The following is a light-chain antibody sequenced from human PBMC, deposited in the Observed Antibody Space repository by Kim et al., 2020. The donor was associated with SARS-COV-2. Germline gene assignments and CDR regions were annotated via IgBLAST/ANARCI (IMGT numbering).Light chain of an antibody. Sequence: AVVGDRVTITCRASQSISTWVAWYQQKPGKAPNRLIYKASILESGVPSRFSGSASGTDFTLTITSLQPDDFGTYYCQHYSAYPWTFGQGTKVDIK. CDR3: QHYSAYPWT. CDR1: QSISTW. CDR2: KAS. V-gene: IGKV1-5*03. J-gene: IGKJ1*01.